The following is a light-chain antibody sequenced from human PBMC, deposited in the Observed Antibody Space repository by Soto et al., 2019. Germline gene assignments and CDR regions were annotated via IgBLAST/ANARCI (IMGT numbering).Light chain of an antibody. CDR3: QQYNNDSWT. J-gene: IGKJ1*01. CDR2: KAS. CDR1: QSISIW. Sequence: DIQMTQSPSTLSASVGDRVAITCRASQSISIWLAWYQQKPGTAPKLLIYKASSLESGVPSRFSGSGSGTEFTLTISSLQPDYFATYYCQQYNNDSWTFGQGTKVEIK. V-gene: IGKV1-5*03.